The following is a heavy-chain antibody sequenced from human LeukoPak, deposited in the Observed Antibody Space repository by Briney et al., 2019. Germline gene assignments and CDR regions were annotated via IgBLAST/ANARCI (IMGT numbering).Heavy chain of an antibody. D-gene: IGHD6-6*01. V-gene: IGHV3-30-3*01. Sequence: GGSLRLSCAASGFTFSSYAMHWVRQAPGKGLEWVAVISYDGSNKYYADSVKGRFTISRDNSKNTLYLQMNSLRAEDTAVYYCAKGDGWAERYSSSSSYYFDYWGQGTLVTVSS. J-gene: IGHJ4*02. CDR3: AKGDGWAERYSSSSSYYFDY. CDR2: ISYDGSNK. CDR1: GFTFSSYA.